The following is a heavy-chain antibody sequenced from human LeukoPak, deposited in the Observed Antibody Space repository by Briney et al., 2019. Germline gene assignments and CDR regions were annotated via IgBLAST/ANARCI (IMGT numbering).Heavy chain of an antibody. J-gene: IGHJ5*02. CDR2: ISSSSSYI. Sequence: GGSLRLSCAASGFTFSSYSMNWVRQAPGKGLEWVSSISSSSSYIYYADSVKGRFTISRDNAKNSLYLQMNSLRAEDTAVYYCAREVWHNVVVGPFDPWGQGTLVTVSS. CDR1: GFTFSSYS. D-gene: IGHD2-21*01. V-gene: IGHV3-21*01. CDR3: AREVWHNVVVGPFDP.